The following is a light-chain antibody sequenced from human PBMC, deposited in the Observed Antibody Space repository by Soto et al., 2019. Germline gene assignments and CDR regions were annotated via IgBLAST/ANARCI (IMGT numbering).Light chain of an antibody. Sequence: IVMTQSPATVSASPGERVTLSCRASQSVSGNVAWYQQKPGQPPRLLVYGASTTATDIPARFFGSGSETEYTVTITRLQSEDFGTYYCQQFNTWPRTFGQGTKVEIK. CDR2: GAS. V-gene: IGKV3-15*01. CDR3: QQFNTWPRT. J-gene: IGKJ1*01. CDR1: QSVSGN.